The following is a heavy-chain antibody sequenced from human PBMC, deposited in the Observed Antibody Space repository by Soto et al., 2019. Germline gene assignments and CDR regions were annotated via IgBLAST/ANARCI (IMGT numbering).Heavy chain of an antibody. D-gene: IGHD3-3*01. CDR2: IYYSGIT. CDR1: GGSISSSSYY. V-gene: IGHV4-39*01. Sequence: PSETLSLTCTVSGGSISSSSYYWGWIRHPPGKGLEWIGSIYYSGITYYNPSLKSRVTISVDTSKNQFSLKLSSVTAADTAVYYCARHAPVLRFLEWLFPQNWFDPWGQGTLVTVSS. J-gene: IGHJ5*02. CDR3: ARHAPVLRFLEWLFPQNWFDP.